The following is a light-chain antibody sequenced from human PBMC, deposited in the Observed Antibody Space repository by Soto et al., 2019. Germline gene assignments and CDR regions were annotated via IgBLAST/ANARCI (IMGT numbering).Light chain of an antibody. CDR2: KAS. V-gene: IGKV1-5*03. CDR1: QSISSW. J-gene: IGKJ1*01. CDR3: QQYNSMLRT. Sequence: EIQKAPAPSSPSASVVDRVTSTCPASQSISSWLAWYQQKPGKAPKRLIYKASSFESGVPSRFSGSGSGTEFTLTTSSLQPDDFATYYCQQYNSMLRTFGQGTKVDI.